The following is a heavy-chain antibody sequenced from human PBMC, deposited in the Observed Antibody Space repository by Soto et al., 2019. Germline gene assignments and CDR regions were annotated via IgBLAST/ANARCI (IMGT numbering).Heavy chain of an antibody. CDR2: IWYDGSNK. CDR1: GFTFSSYG. D-gene: IGHD3-22*01. V-gene: IGHV3-33*01. CDR3: ARVRYYYDSSGYYY. J-gene: IGHJ4*02. Sequence: GGSLRLSCAASGFTFSSYGMHWVRQAPGKGLEWVAVIWYDGSNKYYADSVKGRFTISRDNSKNTLYLQMNSLRAEDTAVYYCARVRYYYDSSGYYYWGQGTLVTVSS.